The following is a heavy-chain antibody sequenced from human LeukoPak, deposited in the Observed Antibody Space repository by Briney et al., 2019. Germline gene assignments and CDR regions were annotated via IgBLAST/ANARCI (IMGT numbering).Heavy chain of an antibody. Sequence: ASVKVSCKASGYTFTGYYMHWVREAPGQGLEWMGWINPNSGGTNYAQKFQGRVTMTRDTSISTAYMELSRLRSDDTAVYCCARDYYESSGYFGYWGQGTLVTVSS. J-gene: IGHJ4*02. CDR1: GYTFTGYY. CDR3: ARDYYESSGYFGY. V-gene: IGHV1-2*02. D-gene: IGHD3-22*01. CDR2: INPNSGGT.